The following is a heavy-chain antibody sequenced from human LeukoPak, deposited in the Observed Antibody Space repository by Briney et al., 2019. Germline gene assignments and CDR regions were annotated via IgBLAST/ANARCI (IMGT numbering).Heavy chain of an antibody. CDR3: ARVPVSYYYDSSGSPDAFDI. CDR1: GGSIGSYY. J-gene: IGHJ3*02. D-gene: IGHD3-22*01. Sequence: SETLSLTCTVSGGSIGSYYWSWIRQPPGKGLEWIGHIYYSGSTNYNPSLKSRVTISVDTSKNQFSLKLSSVTAADTAVYYCARVPVSYYYDSSGSPDAFDIWGQGTMVTVSS. V-gene: IGHV4-59*01. CDR2: IYYSGST.